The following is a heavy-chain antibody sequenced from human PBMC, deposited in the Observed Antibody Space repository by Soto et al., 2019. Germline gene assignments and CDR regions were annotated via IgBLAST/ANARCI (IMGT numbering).Heavy chain of an antibody. CDR1: GGSISSGGYS. Sequence: QLQLQESGSGLVKPSQTLSLTCALSGGSISSGGYSWSWIRQPPGKGLEWIGYIYHSGSTYYNPSLKSRVTISVDRSKNQFSLKLSSVTAADTAVYYCARGGYDSSGYHYYFDYWGQGTLVTVSS. J-gene: IGHJ4*02. V-gene: IGHV4-30-2*01. D-gene: IGHD3-22*01. CDR3: ARGGYDSSGYHYYFDY. CDR2: IYHSGST.